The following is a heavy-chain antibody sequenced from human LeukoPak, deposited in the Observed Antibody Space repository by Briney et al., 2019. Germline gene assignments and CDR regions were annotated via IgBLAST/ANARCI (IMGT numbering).Heavy chain of an antibody. J-gene: IGHJ3*02. D-gene: IGHD6-19*01. V-gene: IGHV3-74*01. CDR2: INSDGIST. CDR3: ARGAIAVAGPRRAFDI. Sequence: PGGSLRLSRAASGFTFSTYWMHWVRQAPGKGLVWVSRINSDGISTNYADSVKGRFTISRDNAKNTLYLQMNTLRAEDTAVYYCARGAIAVAGPRRAFDIWGQGTMVTVSS. CDR1: GFTFSTYW.